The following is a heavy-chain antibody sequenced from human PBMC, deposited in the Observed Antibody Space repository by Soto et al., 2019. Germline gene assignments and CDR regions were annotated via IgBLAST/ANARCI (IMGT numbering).Heavy chain of an antibody. J-gene: IGHJ4*02. D-gene: IGHD5-18*01. V-gene: IGHV3-21*01. Sequence: EVQLVESGGGLVKPGGSLRLSCAASGFTFSSYSMNWFRQDPGKGLEWVSSISSSSSYIYYADSVKGRFTISRNNANNSLYLQMNSLRAEDTAVYYCARDQPGYSYGYGLGYWGQGTLVTVSS. CDR1: GFTFSSYS. CDR3: ARDQPGYSYGYGLGY. CDR2: ISSSSSYI.